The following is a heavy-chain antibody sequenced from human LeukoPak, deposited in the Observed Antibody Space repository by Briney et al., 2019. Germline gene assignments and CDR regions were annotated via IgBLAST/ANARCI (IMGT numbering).Heavy chain of an antibody. V-gene: IGHV3-30*03. CDR2: ISHDGDDK. J-gene: IGHJ4*02. D-gene: IGHD2-2*01. Sequence: GGSLRLSCAASGFTFDTYGMHWVRQAPGKGLEWVAVISHDGDDKYYADSVKGRFTISRDNSKNTVSLQVNRLRAEDTAAYYCARGGYGCATMCYVGIGMDDWGERTLVTVS. CDR1: GFTFDTYG. CDR3: ARGGYGCATMCYVGIGMDD.